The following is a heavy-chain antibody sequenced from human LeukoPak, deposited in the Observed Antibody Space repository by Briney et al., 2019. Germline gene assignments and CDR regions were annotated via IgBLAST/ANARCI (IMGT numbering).Heavy chain of an antibody. CDR1: GGSFSGYY. V-gene: IGHV4-34*01. CDR3: ARHDYDSSGYHTGKLLFYFDY. Sequence: SETLSLTCAVYGGSFSGYYWSWIRQPPGKGLEWIGEINHSGSTNYNPSLKSRVTISVDTSKNQFSLKLSSVTAADTAVYYCARHDYDSSGYHTGKLLFYFDYWGQGTLVTVSS. D-gene: IGHD3-22*01. CDR2: INHSGST. J-gene: IGHJ4*02.